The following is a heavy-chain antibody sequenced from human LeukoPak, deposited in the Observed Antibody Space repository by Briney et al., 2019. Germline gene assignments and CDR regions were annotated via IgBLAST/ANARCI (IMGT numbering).Heavy chain of an antibody. CDR2: NNHSGST. D-gene: IGHD3-10*01. CDR3: ARSGTMVRGVIITRKDYYYYYGMDV. J-gene: IGHJ6*04. CDR1: GGSFSCYY. Sequence: PSETLSLTCAVYGGSFSCYYRSWIRQPPGKGLEWIGENNHSGSTNYNPSLKSRVTISVDTSKNQFSLKLSSVTAADTAVYYCARSGTMVRGVIITRKDYYYYYGMDVWGKGTTVTVSS. V-gene: IGHV4-34*01.